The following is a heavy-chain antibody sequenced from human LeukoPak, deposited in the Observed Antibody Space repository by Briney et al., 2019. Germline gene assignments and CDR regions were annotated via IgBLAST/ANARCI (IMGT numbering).Heavy chain of an antibody. Sequence: GGSLRLSCVASGFSLSGYWMYWVRQAPGKGLMYISRNNGDGSTTNYADVVKGRFTMSRDNVKNTLYLQMNSLRVEDTAVYYCARDPRNVGLAPWGQGTLDTVSS. V-gene: IGHV3-74*01. D-gene: IGHD2-15*01. J-gene: IGHJ5*02. CDR3: ARDPRNVGLAP. CDR1: GFSLSGYW. CDR2: NNGDGSTT.